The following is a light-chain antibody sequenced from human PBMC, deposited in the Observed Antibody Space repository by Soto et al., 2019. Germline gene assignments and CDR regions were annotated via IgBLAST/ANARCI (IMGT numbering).Light chain of an antibody. CDR1: SSDVGDYNY. CDR3: SSHSSSSIHVL. CDR2: DVI. Sequence: QSALTQPASVSGSPGQSITISCTGTSSDVGDYNYVSWYQQHPGTAPKLIIYDVINRPSGVSYRFSGSKSGNTASLTITGLQAEDEADYYCSSHSSSSIHVLFGGGTKLTVL. J-gene: IGLJ2*01. V-gene: IGLV2-14*01.